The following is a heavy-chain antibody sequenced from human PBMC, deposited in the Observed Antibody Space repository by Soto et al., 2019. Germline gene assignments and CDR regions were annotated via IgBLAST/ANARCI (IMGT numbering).Heavy chain of an antibody. V-gene: IGHV1-69*13. J-gene: IGHJ6*02. CDR1: GGTFSSYA. D-gene: IGHD4-4*01. Sequence: SVKVSCKASGGTFSSYAISWVRQAPGQGLEWMGGIIPIFGTANYAQKFQGRVTITADESTSTAYMELSSLRSEDTAVYYCARGRISNYGRSTLTVYYYYGMDVWGQGTTVTVSS. CDR3: ARGRISNYGRSTLTVYYYYGMDV. CDR2: IIPIFGTA.